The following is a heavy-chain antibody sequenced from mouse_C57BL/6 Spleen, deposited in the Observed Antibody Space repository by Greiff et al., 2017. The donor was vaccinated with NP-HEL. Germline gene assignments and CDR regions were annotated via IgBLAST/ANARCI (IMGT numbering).Heavy chain of an antibody. V-gene: IGHV1-72*01. J-gene: IGHJ4*01. CDR2: LAPPSVFP. D-gene: IGHD2-2*01. CDR1: GYTFTSYW. Sequence: VQLQQPGAELVKPGASVKLSCKASGYTFTSYWMHWVKQRPGRGLESIGRLAPPSVFPKYNETFQSKATLTVDKPSSTAYMQLSSLTSEDSAVYYCARTGGYGSYAMDYWGQGTSVTVSS. CDR3: ARTGGYGSYAMDY.